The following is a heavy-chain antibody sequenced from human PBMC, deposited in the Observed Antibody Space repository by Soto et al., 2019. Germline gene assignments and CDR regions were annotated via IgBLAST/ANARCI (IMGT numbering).Heavy chain of an antibody. D-gene: IGHD1-26*01. CDR1: GGSISTYY. CDR2: IYYSGST. J-gene: IGHJ4*03. CDR3: AIEGYLGSWLHPLDF. V-gene: IGHV4-59*01. Sequence: SETLSLTCTVSGGSISTYYWSWIRQPPGKGLEWIGHIYYSGSTKYNPSLKSRVTMSVDTSKNQFSLKLISVTAADTAKYFCAIEGYLGSWLHPLDFWGQGSLVTVSS.